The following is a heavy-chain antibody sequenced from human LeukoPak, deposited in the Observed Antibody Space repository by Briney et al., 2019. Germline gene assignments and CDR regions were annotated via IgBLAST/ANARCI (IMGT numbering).Heavy chain of an antibody. CDR1: GFIFSKFW. CDR2: IHPEGNEK. D-gene: IGHD3/OR15-3a*01. J-gene: IGHJ4*02. V-gene: IGHV3-7*04. Sequence: PGGSLRLSCVALGFIFSKFWMSWVRQAPGKGLEWVANIHPEGNEKYHVDSVKGRFTISRDNTKNLLHLEMDSLRVEDTAVYYCARGDDFSGDYWGQGTRVTVSS. CDR3: ARGDDFSGDY.